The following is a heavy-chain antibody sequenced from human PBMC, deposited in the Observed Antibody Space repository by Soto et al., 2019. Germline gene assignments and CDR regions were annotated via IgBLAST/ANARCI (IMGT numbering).Heavy chain of an antibody. CDR1: GFSFSSYG. V-gene: IGHV3-30*18. Sequence: PGGSLRLSCAASGFSFSSYGMHWVRQVPGKGLEWVTVISYDGSNKHYADSVQGRFTISRDNSKNTLYLQMNSLRAEDTAVYYCAKDRRLFSPGPYYYYGMAFWGQGSSVTGSS. J-gene: IGHJ6*02. CDR3: AKDRRLFSPGPYYYYGMAF. CDR2: ISYDGSNK. D-gene: IGHD3-16*01.